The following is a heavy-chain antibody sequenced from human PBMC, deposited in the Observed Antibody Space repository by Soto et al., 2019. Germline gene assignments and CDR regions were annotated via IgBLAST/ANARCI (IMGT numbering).Heavy chain of an antibody. CDR1: GYTLTELS. CDR2: FDPEDGET. D-gene: IGHD3-3*01. CDR3: ETGFVKIFGVVTPFDY. Sequence: ASVKVSCKVSGYTLTELSMHWVRQAPGKGLEWMGGFDPEDGETIYAQKFQGRVTMTEDTSTDTAYMELSSLRSEDTDVYYCETGFVKIFGVVTPFDYCGQVTLVPVSS. V-gene: IGHV1-24*01. J-gene: IGHJ4*02.